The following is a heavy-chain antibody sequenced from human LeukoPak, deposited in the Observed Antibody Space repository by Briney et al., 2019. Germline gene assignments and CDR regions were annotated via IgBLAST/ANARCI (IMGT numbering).Heavy chain of an antibody. J-gene: IGHJ4*02. V-gene: IGHV3-30-3*01. CDR1: GFSLSGYG. CDR3: ARVRAAHYYDY. CDR2: VSYGGSKK. Sequence: GGSLRLSCAASGFSLSGYGMHWVRQAPGKGLEWVAVVSYGGSKKYYADSVKGRFTISRDNSKNTQYLEMNSLKVEDTAVYYCARVRAAHYYDYWGQGTLVTVSS. D-gene: IGHD6-6*01.